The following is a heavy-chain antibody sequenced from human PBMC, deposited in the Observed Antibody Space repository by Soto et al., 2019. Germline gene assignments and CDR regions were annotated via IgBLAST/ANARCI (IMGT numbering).Heavy chain of an antibody. CDR2: ITGSGAGS. D-gene: IGHD6-13*01. J-gene: IGHJ5*02. CDR3: AKAYSNSWPNDWFDP. V-gene: IGHV3-23*01. Sequence: EVPLLESGGGWLQPGGSLRLSCAASGFTFSSYAMNWVRQAPGKGLEWVSGITGSGAGSYYSDSVKGRFTISRDNSKNTLYLQMNSLRAEDTVVYYCAKAYSNSWPNDWFDPWGQGTLVTVSS. CDR1: GFTFSSYA.